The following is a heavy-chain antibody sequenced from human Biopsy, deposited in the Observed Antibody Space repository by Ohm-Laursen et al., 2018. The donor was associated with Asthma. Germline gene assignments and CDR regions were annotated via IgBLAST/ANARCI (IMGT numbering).Heavy chain of an antibody. CDR1: GDSITSGGCC. J-gene: IGHJ4*02. CDR2: IHHSGTS. V-gene: IGHV4-31*01. D-gene: IGHD3-22*01. CDR3: ARIPRRSGSYFVDY. Sequence: TLSLTCTVSGDSITSGGCCWNWIRQHPGKGLEWIGYIHHSGTSYFNPSLKSQVSFSRDTSKNQFSLRLSSVTAADTAMYYCARIPRRSGSYFVDYWGQGTLVIVSS.